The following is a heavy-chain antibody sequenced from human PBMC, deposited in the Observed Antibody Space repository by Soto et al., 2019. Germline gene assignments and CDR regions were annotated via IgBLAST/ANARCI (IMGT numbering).Heavy chain of an antibody. CDR2: VYSSGTT. Sequence: LTCSVSGGSINSYWWSWIRQPAGKGLEWIGRVYSSGTTDYNPSLNSRATMSVETSKNQFSLKLSSVTAADTAVYYCARDIGSFAYGEGYWGQGIQVTVSS. J-gene: IGHJ4*02. D-gene: IGHD3-10*01. V-gene: IGHV4-4*07. CDR1: GGSINSYW. CDR3: ARDIGSFAYGEGY.